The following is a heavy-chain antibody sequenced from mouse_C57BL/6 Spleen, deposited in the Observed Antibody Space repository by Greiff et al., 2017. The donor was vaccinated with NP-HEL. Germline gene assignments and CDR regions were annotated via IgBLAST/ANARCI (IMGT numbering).Heavy chain of an antibody. V-gene: IGHV5-15*01. CDR2: LSNLAYSI. J-gene: IGHJ4*01. CDR1: GFTFSDYG. CDR3: ARQGDGYLVGYAMDD. D-gene: IGHD2-3*01. Sequence: EVKLVESGGGLVQPGGSLKLSCAASGFTFSDYGMAWVRQAPRKGPEWVAFLSNLAYSIYYADTVTGRFPISGENAKNTLYLEMSMLRSEDTAMYYCARQGDGYLVGYAMDDWGQGTSVTVSS.